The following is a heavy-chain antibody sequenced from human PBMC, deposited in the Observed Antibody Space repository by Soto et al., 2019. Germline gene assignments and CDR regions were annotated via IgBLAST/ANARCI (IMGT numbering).Heavy chain of an antibody. CDR1: GFTLDDYT. D-gene: IGHD5-12*01. V-gene: IGHV3-43*01. CDR2: ISPDGTSS. Sequence: PGGSLRLSCVASGFTLDDYTMPWVRQAPGKGLEWVSLISPDGTSSYYADSLKGRFTISRDNSKNSLFLQMNNLRTEDTALYYCAKDASGYDMAFDYWGQGALVTVSS. J-gene: IGHJ4*02. CDR3: AKDASGYDMAFDY.